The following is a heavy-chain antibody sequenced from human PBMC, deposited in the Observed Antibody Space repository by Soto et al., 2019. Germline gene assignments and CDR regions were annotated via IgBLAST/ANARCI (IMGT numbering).Heavy chain of an antibody. CDR2: MYYGGRT. V-gene: IGHV4-59*12. CDR1: GGSISSYY. J-gene: IGHJ6*02. Sequence: PSETLSLTCTVSGGSISSYYWSWIRQPPGKGLEWIGYMYYGGRTNYNASPKSRVTLSVDTSKKPFSLKLTSVTAADTAVYYCARYSNNWFQTEGMDVWGQGTTVTVSS. CDR3: ARYSNNWFQTEGMDV. D-gene: IGHD6-13*01.